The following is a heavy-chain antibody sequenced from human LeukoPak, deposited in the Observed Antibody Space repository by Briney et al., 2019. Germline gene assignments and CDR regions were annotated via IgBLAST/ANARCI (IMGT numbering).Heavy chain of an antibody. CDR3: ARDLWEDETADYFDY. CDR2: INQRGST. D-gene: IGHD1-26*01. CDR1: GGSFSGYY. Sequence: SETLSLTCAVYGGSFSGYYWSGVRQPPGKGLEWIGEINQRGSTNYNPSIKSRVTISVDTSKNQFSLKLSSVTAADTAVYYCARDLWEDETADYFDYWGQGTLVTVSS. J-gene: IGHJ4*02. V-gene: IGHV4-34*01.